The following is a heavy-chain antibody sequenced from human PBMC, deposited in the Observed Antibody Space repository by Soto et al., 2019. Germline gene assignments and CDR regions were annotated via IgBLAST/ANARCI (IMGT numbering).Heavy chain of an antibody. V-gene: IGHV4-34*01. CDR1: GGSFSGYY. Sequence: QVQLQQWGAGLLKPSESLSLTCAVYGGSFSGYYWSWIRQPPGKGLEWIGEINHSGSTNYNPSLNSRVTISADTPKNQFSLKLSSVTAADTAVYYCARVRYCSGGSCYSGGWFDPWGQGTLVTVSS. CDR3: ARVRYCSGGSCYSGGWFDP. J-gene: IGHJ5*02. CDR2: INHSGST. D-gene: IGHD2-15*01.